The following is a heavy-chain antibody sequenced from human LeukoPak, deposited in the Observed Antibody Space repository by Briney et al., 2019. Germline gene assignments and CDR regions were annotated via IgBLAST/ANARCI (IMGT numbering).Heavy chain of an antibody. Sequence: GGSLRLSCAASGFTFSSYGMHWVRQAPGKGLEWVAVIWYDGSNKYYADSVKGRFTISRDNSKNTLYLQMNSLRAEDTAVYYCAKDSGSKGYSFYYMDVWGKGTTVTVS. D-gene: IGHD2-15*01. V-gene: IGHV3-33*06. CDR1: GFTFSSYG. CDR3: AKDSGSKGYSFYYMDV. J-gene: IGHJ6*03. CDR2: IWYDGSNK.